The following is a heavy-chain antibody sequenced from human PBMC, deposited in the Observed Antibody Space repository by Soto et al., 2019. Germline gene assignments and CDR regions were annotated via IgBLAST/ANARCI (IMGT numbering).Heavy chain of an antibody. Sequence: ASVKVSFKASGYTFTSYGISWVRQAPGQGLEWMGWISAYNGNTNYAQKLQGRVTMTRDTSTSTVYMELSSLRSEDTAVYYCAREARIAAAAHYYGMDVWGQGTTVTVSS. V-gene: IGHV1-18*01. D-gene: IGHD6-13*01. CDR1: GYTFTSYG. J-gene: IGHJ6*02. CDR2: ISAYNGNT. CDR3: AREARIAAAAHYYGMDV.